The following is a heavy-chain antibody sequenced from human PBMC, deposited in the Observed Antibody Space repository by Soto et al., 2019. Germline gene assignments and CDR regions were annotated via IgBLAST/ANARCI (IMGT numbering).Heavy chain of an antibody. Sequence: GGSLRLSCAASGFTFSSDWMHWVRQAPGKGLVWVLRINTDGSGTTYADSVKGRFTISRDNSKNTLYLQMGSLRAEDMAVYYCARDIITMVRGVIITFAFDIWGQGTMVTVSS. J-gene: IGHJ3*02. V-gene: IGHV3-74*01. CDR3: ARDIITMVRGVIITFAFDI. CDR1: GFTFSSDW. D-gene: IGHD3-10*01. CDR2: INTDGSGT.